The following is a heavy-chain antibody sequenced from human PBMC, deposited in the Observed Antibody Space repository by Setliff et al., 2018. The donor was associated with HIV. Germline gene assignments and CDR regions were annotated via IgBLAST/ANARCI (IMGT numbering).Heavy chain of an antibody. CDR2: INPQTGGT. V-gene: IGHV1-2*02. Sequence: ASVKVSCKASGYTLSSHYIHWVRQAPGHRPEWVGWINPQTGGTNFAQKFQGRITMTSDTSVNTVFIELSRLKSDDTALYYCTRDLRNSNTLFGVLNFVFDLWGQGTLVTVSS. CDR1: GYTLSSHY. CDR3: TRDLRNSNTLFGVLNFVFDL. J-gene: IGHJ4*02. D-gene: IGHD3-3*01.